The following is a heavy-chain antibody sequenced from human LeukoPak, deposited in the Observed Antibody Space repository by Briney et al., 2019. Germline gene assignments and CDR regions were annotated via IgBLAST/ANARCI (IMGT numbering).Heavy chain of an antibody. Sequence: PGTPLRLSCEASGFTFKNYAMHWVRQAPGKGLEWVAVTSYDGSTNYYADSVKGRFTISRDSSTNTVYLQMSSLRAEDTALYYCAREALGGGGYWGQGTLVTVSS. V-gene: IGHV3-30-3*01. J-gene: IGHJ4*02. CDR3: AREALGGGGY. D-gene: IGHD3-10*01. CDR1: GFTFKNYA. CDR2: TSYDGSTN.